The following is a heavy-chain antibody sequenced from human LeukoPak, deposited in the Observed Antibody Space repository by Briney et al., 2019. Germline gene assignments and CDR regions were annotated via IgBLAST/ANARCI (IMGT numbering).Heavy chain of an antibody. D-gene: IGHD6-13*01. CDR3: ARHLAMQQLVRYYYYMDV. Sequence: PSETLSLTCTVSGGSISSSSYYWGWIRQPPGKWLEWNGSIYYSGSTYYNPSLKSRVTISVDTSKNQFSLKLSSVTAADTAVYYCARHLAMQQLVRYYYYMDVWGKGTTVTVSS. J-gene: IGHJ6*03. V-gene: IGHV4-39*01. CDR1: GGSISSSSYY. CDR2: IYYSGST.